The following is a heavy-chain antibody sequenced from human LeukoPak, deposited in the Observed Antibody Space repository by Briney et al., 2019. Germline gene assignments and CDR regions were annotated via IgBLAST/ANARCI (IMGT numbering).Heavy chain of an antibody. CDR1: GYTFTSYD. CDR3: ARDRTFRTAGTVNIDY. D-gene: IGHD6-13*01. V-gene: IGHV1-18*01. J-gene: IGHJ4*02. Sequence: GASAKVSCKASGYTFTSYDINWVRQATGQGLEWMGWVNPNSGNTNYAQKLQGRVTMTTDTSTSTAYMELRSLRSDDTAVYYCARDRTFRTAGTVNIDYWGQGTLVTVSS. CDR2: VNPNSGNT.